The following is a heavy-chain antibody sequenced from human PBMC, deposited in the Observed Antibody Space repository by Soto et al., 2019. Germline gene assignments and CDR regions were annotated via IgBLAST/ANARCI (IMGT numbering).Heavy chain of an antibody. CDR2: IIPIFGTA. J-gene: IGHJ4*02. V-gene: IGHV1-69*13. Sequence: SVKVSCKASGGTFSSYAISWVRQAPGQGLEWMGGIIPIFGTANYAQKFQGRVTITADESTSTAYMELSSLRSEDTAVYYCARQGRDYDSSGYYFTWGQGTLVTVSS. D-gene: IGHD3-22*01. CDR1: GGTFSSYA. CDR3: ARQGRDYDSSGYYFT.